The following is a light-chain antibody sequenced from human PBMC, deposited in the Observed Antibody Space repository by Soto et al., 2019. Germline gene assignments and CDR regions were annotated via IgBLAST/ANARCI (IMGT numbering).Light chain of an antibody. CDR3: SSYTSKNTRV. CDR2: EVS. Sequence: QSALTQPASVSGSPGQSITISCTGTSSDVGGYNYVSWYQQHPGKAPKLMIYEVSHRPSGVSNRFSGSKSANTASLTISGLQAEDEADYYCSSYTSKNTRVFG. CDR1: SSDVGGYNY. J-gene: IGLJ3*02. V-gene: IGLV2-14*01.